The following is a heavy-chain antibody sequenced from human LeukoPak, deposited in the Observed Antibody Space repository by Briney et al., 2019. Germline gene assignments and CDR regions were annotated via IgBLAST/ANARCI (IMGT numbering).Heavy chain of an antibody. CDR3: ARVMVRGVRFNGMDV. V-gene: IGHV3-33*01. CDR1: GFTFSSYG. Sequence: GGSLRLSCAAPGFTFSSYGMHWVRQAPGKGLEWVAVIWYDGSNKYYADSVKGRFTISRDNSKNTLYLQMNSLRAEDTAVYYCARVMVRGVRFNGMDVWGKGTTVTVSS. D-gene: IGHD3-10*01. J-gene: IGHJ6*04. CDR2: IWYDGSNK.